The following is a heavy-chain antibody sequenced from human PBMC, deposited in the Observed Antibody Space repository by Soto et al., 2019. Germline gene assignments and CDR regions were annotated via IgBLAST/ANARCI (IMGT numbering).Heavy chain of an antibody. V-gene: IGHV1-69*01. D-gene: IGHD5-18*01. CDR3: ARENGYSYGRTYYYYYGMDV. CDR1: GGTFSSYA. J-gene: IGHJ6*02. CDR2: IIPIFGTA. Sequence: QVQLVQSGAEVKKPGSSVKVSCKASGGTFSSYAISWVRQAPGQGLEWMGGIIPIFGTANYVQKFQGRVTITADESTSTAYMELSSPRSEDTAVYYCARENGYSYGRTYYYYYGMDVWGQGTTVTVSS.